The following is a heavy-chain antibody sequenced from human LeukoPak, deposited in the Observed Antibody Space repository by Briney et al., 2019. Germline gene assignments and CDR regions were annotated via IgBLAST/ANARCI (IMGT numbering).Heavy chain of an antibody. V-gene: IGHV4-59*08. J-gene: IGHJ4*02. Sequence: SETLSLTCTVSGGSISSYYWSWIQQPPGKGLEWIGYIYYSGSTNYNPSLKSRVTISVDTSKNQFSLKLSSVTAADTAVYYCARDYGDSRFDYWGQGTLVTVSS. D-gene: IGHD4-17*01. CDR1: GGSISSYY. CDR2: IYYSGST. CDR3: ARDYGDSRFDY.